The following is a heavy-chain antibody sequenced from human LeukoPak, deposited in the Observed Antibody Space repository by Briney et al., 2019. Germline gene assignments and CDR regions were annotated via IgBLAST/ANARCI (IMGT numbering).Heavy chain of an antibody. CDR1: GYSISSGYY. Sequence: PSETLSLTCSVSGYSISSGYYWGWIRQPPGKGLEWIGSIYHSEIAYYNPSLKSRVAISVDTSKNQFSLKVSSVTAADTAVYYCARGWRYCSGGSCYSDWFDPWGQGTLVTVSS. J-gene: IGHJ5*02. CDR2: IYHSEIA. V-gene: IGHV4-38-2*02. CDR3: ARGWRYCSGGSCYSDWFDP. D-gene: IGHD2-15*01.